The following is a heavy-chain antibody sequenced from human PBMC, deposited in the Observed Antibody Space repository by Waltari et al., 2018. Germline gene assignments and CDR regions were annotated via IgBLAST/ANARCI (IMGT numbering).Heavy chain of an antibody. CDR3: AHTPDTYYDFWSGYPTKPFDY. D-gene: IGHD3-3*01. V-gene: IGHV2-5*01. CDR2: IYWNDDK. CDR1: GFSLSTSGVG. Sequence: QITLKESGPTLVKPTQTLTLTCTFSGFSLSTSGVGVGWIRQPPGKALEWLALIYWNDDKRYSPSLKSRLTITKDTSKNQVVLTMTNMDPVDTDTYYCAHTPDTYYDFWSGYPTKPFDYWGQGTLVTVSS. J-gene: IGHJ4*02.